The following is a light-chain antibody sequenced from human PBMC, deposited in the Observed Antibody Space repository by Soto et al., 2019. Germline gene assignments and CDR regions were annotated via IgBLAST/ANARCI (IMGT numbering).Light chain of an antibody. Sequence: EIVLTQSPATLSSSPGERATLSCRASQSVSSYLAWYQQKPGQAPRLLIYGASTRATGIPDRFSGSGSGTDFTLTISRLEPEDFAVYYCQQYGSSPRTFGQGTKVDIK. CDR3: QQYGSSPRT. V-gene: IGKV3-20*01. CDR2: GAS. CDR1: QSVSSY. J-gene: IGKJ1*01.